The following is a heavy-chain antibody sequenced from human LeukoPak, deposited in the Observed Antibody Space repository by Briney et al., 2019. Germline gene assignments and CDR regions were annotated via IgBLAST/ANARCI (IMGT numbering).Heavy chain of an antibody. V-gene: IGHV1-18*01. CDR1: GYTFTSYG. D-gene: IGHD2-2*02. J-gene: IGHJ3*02. CDR3: ARVYCSSTSCYTGDAFDI. CDR2: ISTYNGNT. Sequence: ASVKVSCKASGYTFTSYGISWVRQAPGQGLEWMGWISTYNGNTKDAQKFPGRVSMTTDTSTSTAYMELRSLRSDDTAVYYCARVYCSSTSCYTGDAFDIWGQGTLVTVSS.